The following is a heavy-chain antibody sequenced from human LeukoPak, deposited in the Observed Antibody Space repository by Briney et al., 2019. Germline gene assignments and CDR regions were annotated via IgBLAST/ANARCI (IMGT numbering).Heavy chain of an antibody. CDR3: ARDQTSSQSRPAVNLFPP. V-gene: IGHV4-31*03. CDR2: ICYSGST. J-gene: IGHJ5*02. D-gene: IGHD6-13*01. Sequence: SQTLSLTCTVSGGSISSGGYYWSWIRQHPGKGLEWIGYICYSGSTYYNPSLKSRVTISVDTSKHQFSLKLSSVTAADPAGYFCARDQTSSQSRPAVNLFPPGGQGTRLTVSS. CDR1: GGSISSGGYY.